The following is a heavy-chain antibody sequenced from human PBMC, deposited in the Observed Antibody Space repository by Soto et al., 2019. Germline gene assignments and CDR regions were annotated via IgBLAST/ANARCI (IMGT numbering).Heavy chain of an antibody. CDR2: IWYDGSNK. CDR3: ASAVGGCSDGSCYSHDGMDV. D-gene: IGHD2-15*01. Sequence: QVQLVESGGGVVQPGRSLRLSCAASGFTFSAYGMHWVRQAPGKGLEWVAVIWYDGSNKYYADSVKGRFTVSRDTSKNTMYQQMNSLRGEDTAVYYCASAVGGCSDGSCYSHDGMDVWGQVTTVTVSS. CDR1: GFTFSAYG. J-gene: IGHJ6*02. V-gene: IGHV3-33*01.